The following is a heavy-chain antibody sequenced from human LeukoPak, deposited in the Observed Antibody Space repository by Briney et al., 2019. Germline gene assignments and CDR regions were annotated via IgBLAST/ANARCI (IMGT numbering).Heavy chain of an antibody. D-gene: IGHD3-22*01. CDR3: AKAEGDYYDSSGYYPY. V-gene: IGHV3-74*01. CDR2: INSDGSDI. J-gene: IGHJ4*02. CDR1: GFIFSNYY. Sequence: QAGGSLRLSCAASGFIFSNYYMHWVRQPPGKGLVWVPHINSDGSDINYADSVKGRFTISRDNSKNTLYLQMNSLRAEDMAVYYCAKAEGDYYDSSGYYPYWGQGTLVTVSS.